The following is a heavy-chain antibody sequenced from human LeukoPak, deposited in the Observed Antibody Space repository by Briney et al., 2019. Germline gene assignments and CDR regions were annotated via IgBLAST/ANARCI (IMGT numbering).Heavy chain of an antibody. J-gene: IGHJ4*02. CDR2: ISAYNGNT. V-gene: IGHV1-18*01. CDR3: AIHSYYDYVWGSYRYTNLNY. D-gene: IGHD3-16*02. Sequence: ASVTVSCKASGYTFTSYGISWVRQAPGQGLEWMGWISAYNGNTNYAQKLQGRVTMTTDTSTSTAYMELRSLRSDDTAVYYCAIHSYYDYVWGSYRYTNLNYWGQGTLVTVSS. CDR1: GYTFTSYG.